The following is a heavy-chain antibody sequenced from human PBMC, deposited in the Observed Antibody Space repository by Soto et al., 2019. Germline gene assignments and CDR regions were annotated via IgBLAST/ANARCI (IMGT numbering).Heavy chain of an antibody. V-gene: IGHV3-30*04. J-gene: IGHJ4*02. Sequence: QVQLVESGGGVAQPGRSLRLSCAASGFTFSSYAMNWVRQAPGKGLEWVALISYDGSNKYNADSVKGRFTISRDSSKNTLYLQMNSLRDADTAFYYCGRCSSTSCHLGSDYWGQGTLVTVSS. CDR1: GFTFSSYA. CDR2: ISYDGSNK. D-gene: IGHD2-2*01. CDR3: GRCSSTSCHLGSDY.